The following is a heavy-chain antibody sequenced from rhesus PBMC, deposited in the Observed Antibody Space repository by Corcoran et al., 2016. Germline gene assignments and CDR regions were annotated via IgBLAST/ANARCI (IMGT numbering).Heavy chain of an antibody. D-gene: IGHD6S26*01. V-gene: IGHV4-106*01. Sequence: QVQLQESGPGLVKPSETLSLTCAVSGGSISDDYYWSWIRQPPGKGLEWIGYIYGRGGATNYNPSLKNRVTSSIVTSKNQFSLKRSSVTAAATAVYYCARDRIGIAAAGPPQYYFDYWGQGVLVTVSS. CDR2: IYGRGGAT. CDR3: ARDRIGIAAAGPPQYYFDY. J-gene: IGHJ4*01. CDR1: GGSISDDYY.